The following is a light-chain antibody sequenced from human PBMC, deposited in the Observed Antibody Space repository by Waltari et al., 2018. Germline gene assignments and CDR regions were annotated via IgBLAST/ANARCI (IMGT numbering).Light chain of an antibody. J-gene: IGKJ4*01. CDR3: QQRNKWPVT. V-gene: IGKV3-11*01. CDR1: QSVANY. Sequence: DIVLTQSLATLSFSPRESATLSCRASQSVANYLAWYQQKPGQAPRLLIYDVSNRATDIPARFSGSGFATDFTLTISDLKPEDIAVYYCQQRNKWPVTFGGGTKVEIK. CDR2: DVS.